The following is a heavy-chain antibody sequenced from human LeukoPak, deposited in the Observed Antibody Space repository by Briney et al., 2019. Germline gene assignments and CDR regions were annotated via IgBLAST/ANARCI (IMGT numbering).Heavy chain of an antibody. V-gene: IGHV4-39*07. CDR3: ARVRTRGVIITDYFDY. CDR2: IYYSGST. D-gene: IGHD3-10*01. J-gene: IGHJ4*02. CDR1: GFTFSSYA. Sequence: PRGSLRLSFVVSGFTFSSYAMSWVRQAPGKGPEWIGSIYYSGSTYYNPSLKSRVTISVDTSKNQFSLKLSSVTAADTAVYYCARVRTRGVIITDYFDYWGQGTLVTVSS.